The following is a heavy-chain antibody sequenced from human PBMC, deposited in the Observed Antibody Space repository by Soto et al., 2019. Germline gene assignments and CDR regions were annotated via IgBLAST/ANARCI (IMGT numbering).Heavy chain of an antibody. V-gene: IGHV3-64*01. J-gene: IGHJ4*02. Sequence: EVPLVESGGGLVQPGGSLRLSCAASGFTFSGYSMHWVRQAPGKGLEYVSAINGNGDSTYYANSVKGRFTISRDNSKNTLYLKMRSLRADDRAVYFCVRVGSGYDFWGQGTLVPVSS. D-gene: IGHD1-26*01. CDR1: GFTFSGYS. CDR3: VRVGSGYDF. CDR2: INGNGDST.